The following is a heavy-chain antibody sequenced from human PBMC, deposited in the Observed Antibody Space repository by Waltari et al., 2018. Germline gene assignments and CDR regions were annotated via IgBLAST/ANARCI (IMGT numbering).Heavy chain of an antibody. CDR2: INHSGST. V-gene: IGHV4-34*01. CDR1: GGSFSGYY. D-gene: IGHD2-2*02. Sequence: QVQLQQWGAGLLKPSETLSLTCAVYGGSFSGYYWSWIRQPPGKGLEWIGEINHSGSTNYNPSLKSRVTISVDTSKNQFSLKLSSVTAADTAMYYCARQIPINWFDPWGQGTLVTVSS. J-gene: IGHJ5*02. CDR3: ARQIPINWFDP.